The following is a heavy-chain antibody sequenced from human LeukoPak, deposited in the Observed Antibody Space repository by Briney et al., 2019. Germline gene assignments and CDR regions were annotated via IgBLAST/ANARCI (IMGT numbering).Heavy chain of an antibody. CDR2: INHSGST. CDR1: GGSFSGYY. D-gene: IGHD3-3*01. Sequence: SETLSLTCAVYGGSFSGYYWSWIRQPPGKGLEWIGEINHSGSTNYNPSLKSRVTISVDTSKNQFSLKLSSVTAADTAVYYCGGQSGYFGWFDPWGQGTLVTVSS. CDR3: GGQSGYFGWFDP. J-gene: IGHJ5*02. V-gene: IGHV4-34*01.